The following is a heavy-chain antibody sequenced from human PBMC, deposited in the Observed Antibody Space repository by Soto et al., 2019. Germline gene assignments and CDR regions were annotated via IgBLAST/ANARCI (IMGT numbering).Heavy chain of an antibody. J-gene: IGHJ4*02. CDR1: GFTFSNYA. V-gene: IGHV3-23*01. D-gene: IGHD2-15*01. Sequence: EVQLLESGGGLVQPGGSLRLSCAASGFTFSNYAMSWVRQAPGKGLEWVSNISGSGGSTYFADSVKGRFTISRDNSKNTHYMQMNSLRAEDTATYDWAKGMRGFDIANLDYWGQGALVTVSS. CDR2: ISGSGGST. CDR3: AKGMRGFDIANLDY.